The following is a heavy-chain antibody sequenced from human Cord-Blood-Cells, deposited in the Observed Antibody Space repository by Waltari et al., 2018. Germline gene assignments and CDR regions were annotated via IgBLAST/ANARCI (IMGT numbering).Heavy chain of an antibody. V-gene: IGHV4-39*01. CDR3: ARPPHLYCSGIFAFDI. CDR1: GGSISTSSYY. CDR2: LYYRGTT. D-gene: IGHD3-10*01. Sequence: QLQLQESGPGLVKPSETLSLTCTVSGGSISTSSYYWGRIRQPPGKGLEWIGRLYYRGTTYYNDSLKSRVNVSVDTSKNHFSLKLISVTAAGAAVSYCARPPHLYCSGIFAFDIWGQAPMVTVSS. J-gene: IGHJ3*02.